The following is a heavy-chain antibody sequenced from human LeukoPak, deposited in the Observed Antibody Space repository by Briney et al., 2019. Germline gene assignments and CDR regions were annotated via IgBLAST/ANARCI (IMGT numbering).Heavy chain of an antibody. CDR2: IYSGGST. CDR3: AKGDTTWELPDDD. Sequence: GGSLRLSCAASGFTVSSNYMTWVRQAPGKGLKWVSHIYSGGSTFYADSVKGRFTISRDNSKNTLYLQMNSLRAEDTAVYYCAKGDTTWELPDDDWGQGTLVTVSS. CDR1: GFTVSSNY. V-gene: IGHV3-53*01. J-gene: IGHJ4*02. D-gene: IGHD1-26*01.